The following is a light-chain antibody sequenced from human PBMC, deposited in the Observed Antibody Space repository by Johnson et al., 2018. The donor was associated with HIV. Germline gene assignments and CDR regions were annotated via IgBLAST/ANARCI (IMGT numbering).Light chain of an antibody. V-gene: IGLV1-51*02. CDR3: GTWDSSLTAV. J-gene: IGLJ1*01. CDR1: SSNIGSND. CDR2: ENN. Sequence: QSVLTQPPSVSAAPGQKVTVSCSGSSSNIGSNDVSWYRQFPGAAPKLLIYENNKRPSGIPDRSSGSKSGPSPTLGITGLRTGDEADYYCGTWDSSLTAVFGTGTKVTVL.